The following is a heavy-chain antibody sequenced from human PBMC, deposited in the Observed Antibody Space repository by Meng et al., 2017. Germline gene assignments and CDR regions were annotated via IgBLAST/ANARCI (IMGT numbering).Heavy chain of an antibody. CDR1: GFTFSSYW. CDR3: ARQGPGGSGEFDY. V-gene: IGHV3-74*01. Sequence: GESLKISCAASGFTFSSYWMHWVRQAPGKGLVWVSRINSDGSSTSYADSVKGRFTISRDNAKNSLYLQMNSLRAEDTAVYYCARQGPGGSGEFDYWGQGTLVTVSS. D-gene: IGHD3-10*01. J-gene: IGHJ4*02. CDR2: INSDGSST.